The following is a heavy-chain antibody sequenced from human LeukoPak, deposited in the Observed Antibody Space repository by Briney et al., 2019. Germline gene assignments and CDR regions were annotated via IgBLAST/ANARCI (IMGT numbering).Heavy chain of an antibody. Sequence: ASVKVSCKASQYSFSDYAIHWVRQAPGQRLEWMGWIDAGNGRTKYSQSFQGRLTIIRDTSATTAYMELSGLTSEDTATYYCARERDGMDVWGQGTTVTVSS. CDR3: ARERDGMDV. CDR2: IDAGNGRT. J-gene: IGHJ6*02. V-gene: IGHV1-3*01. CDR1: QYSFSDYA.